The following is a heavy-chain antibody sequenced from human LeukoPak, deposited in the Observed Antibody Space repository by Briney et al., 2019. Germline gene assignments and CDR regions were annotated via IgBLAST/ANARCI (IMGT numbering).Heavy chain of an antibody. D-gene: IGHD5-24*01. Sequence: GGSLRLSCAASGFNLDDYGMIWVRQAPGMGLEWVSGINWNGGTTGYADSVKGRITISRDNAKNSPYLQMNSLRAEDTALYYCARDLGYKDYVSAFDIWGQGTMVTVSS. CDR3: ARDLGYKDYVSAFDI. CDR2: INWNGGTT. CDR1: GFNLDDYG. J-gene: IGHJ3*02. V-gene: IGHV3-20*04.